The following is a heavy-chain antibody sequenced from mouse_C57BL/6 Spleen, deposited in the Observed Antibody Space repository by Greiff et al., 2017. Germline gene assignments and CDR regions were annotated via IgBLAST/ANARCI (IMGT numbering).Heavy chain of an antibody. J-gene: IGHJ3*01. Sequence: QVHVKQPGAELVKPGASVKLSCKASGYTFTSYWMHWVKQRPGQGLEWIGEIDPSDSYTTYNQKFKGKSTLTVDKSSSTAYMQLSSLTSEDSAVYYCARGNLYYGNLWFAYWGQGTLVTVSA. V-gene: IGHV1-69*01. CDR3: ARGNLYYGNLWFAY. D-gene: IGHD2-1*01. CDR2: IDPSDSYT. CDR1: GYTFTSYW.